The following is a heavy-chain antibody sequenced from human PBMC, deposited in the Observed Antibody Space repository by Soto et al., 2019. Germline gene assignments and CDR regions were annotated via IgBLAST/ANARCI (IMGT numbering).Heavy chain of an antibody. V-gene: IGHV4-31*03. CDR2: IYYSGNT. CDR1: GVSVSSDIYY. J-gene: IGHJ6*02. Sequence: TLSLTCSVSGVSVSSDIYYWSWIRHHPGKGLEWIGYIYYSGNTYYNPSLGGRVTISLDTSKNHFSLRLRSVTPADTAVYYCARYPVVVVPAANYGLDVWGQGTTVTSP. CDR3: ARYPVVVVPAANYGLDV. D-gene: IGHD2-2*01.